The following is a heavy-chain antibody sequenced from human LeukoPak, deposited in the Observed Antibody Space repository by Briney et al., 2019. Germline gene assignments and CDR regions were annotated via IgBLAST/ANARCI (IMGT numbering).Heavy chain of an antibody. CDR1: GFTFSSYG. V-gene: IGHV3-33*01. D-gene: IGHD3-10*01. Sequence: GRSLRLSCAASGFTFSSYGMHWVRQAPGKGLEWVAIIWYDGSNKYYADSVKGRFTISRDNSKNTLYQQMNSLRAEDTAVYYCARVRVRGVMVYYYGMDVWGKGTTVTVSS. J-gene: IGHJ6*04. CDR3: ARVRVRGVMVYYYGMDV. CDR2: IWYDGSNK.